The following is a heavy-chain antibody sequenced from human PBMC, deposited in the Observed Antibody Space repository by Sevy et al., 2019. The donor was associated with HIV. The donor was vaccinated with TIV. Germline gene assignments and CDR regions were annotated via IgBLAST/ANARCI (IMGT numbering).Heavy chain of an antibody. CDR1: GYTFTSYG. J-gene: IGHJ4*02. V-gene: IGHV1-18*01. CDR3: ARGYNSGWYGGFDY. CDR2: ISTYDDNT. Sequence: ASVKVSCKASGYTFTSYGIGWVRQAPGQGLEWMGWISTYDDNTNYAQKLQGRVTMTTDTSTSTDYVELRSLRSDDTAVYYCARGYNSGWYGGFDYWGQGTLVTVSS. D-gene: IGHD6-19*01.